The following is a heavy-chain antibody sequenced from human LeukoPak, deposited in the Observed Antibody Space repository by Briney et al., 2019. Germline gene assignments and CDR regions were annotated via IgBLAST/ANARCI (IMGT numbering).Heavy chain of an antibody. CDR3: AKSGGYGLIDY. Sequence: TPSETLSLTCTVSGASVSGSAYYWGWIRQPPGKGLEWIGNIYYSGSTYYNESLESRVTISIDTSKNQFSLKLNSVTAADTAMYYCAKSGGYGLIDYWGQGTLVTVSS. J-gene: IGHJ4*02. V-gene: IGHV4-39*01. D-gene: IGHD1-26*01. CDR1: GASVSGSAYY. CDR2: IYYSGST.